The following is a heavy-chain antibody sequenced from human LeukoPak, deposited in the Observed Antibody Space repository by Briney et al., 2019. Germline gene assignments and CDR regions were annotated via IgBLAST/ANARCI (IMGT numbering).Heavy chain of an antibody. J-gene: IGHJ5*02. D-gene: IGHD2-21*02. CDR2: IIPILGIA. Sequence: SVKVSCKASGGTFSSYAISWVRQAPGQGLEWMGRIIPILGIANCAQKFQGRVTITADKSTSTAYMELSSLRSEDTAVYYCARETYCGGDCYSELWFDPWGQGTLVTVSS. CDR3: ARETYCGGDCYSELWFDP. CDR1: GGTFSSYA. V-gene: IGHV1-69*04.